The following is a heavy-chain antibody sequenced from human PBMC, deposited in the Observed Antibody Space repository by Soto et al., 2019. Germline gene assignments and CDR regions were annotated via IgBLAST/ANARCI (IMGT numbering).Heavy chain of an antibody. J-gene: IGHJ4*02. D-gene: IGHD6-13*01. CDR2: ISYDENNK. Sequence: PGGSLRLSCAASEFNLGGYAMHWVRQAPGKGLEWVALISYDENNKYYADSVKGRFTISRDNSKNTLFLQMNSLRPEDTAVYYCAKGISSSSRWQLFDYWGPGTLVTVSS. CDR1: EFNLGGYA. CDR3: AKGISSSSRWQLFDY. V-gene: IGHV3-30*18.